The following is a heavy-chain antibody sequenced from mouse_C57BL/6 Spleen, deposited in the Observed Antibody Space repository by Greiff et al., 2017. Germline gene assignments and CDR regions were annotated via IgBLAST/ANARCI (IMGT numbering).Heavy chain of an antibody. Sequence: QVQLKESGAELVRPGASVALSCKASGYTFTDYEMHWVKQTPVHGLEWIGAIDPETGGTAYNQKFKGKAILTADKSSSTAYMELRSLTSEDSAVYYCTRDDVWGTGTTVTVSS. CDR1: GYTFTDYE. J-gene: IGHJ1*03. V-gene: IGHV1-15*01. CDR3: TRDDV. CDR2: IDPETGGT.